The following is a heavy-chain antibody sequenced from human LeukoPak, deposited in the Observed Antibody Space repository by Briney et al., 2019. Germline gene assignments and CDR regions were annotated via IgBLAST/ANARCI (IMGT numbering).Heavy chain of an antibody. J-gene: IGHJ4*02. D-gene: IGHD2-2*01. CDR3: ARVYCSSTSCYYFDY. Sequence: SETLSLTCTVSGGSVSSGNYYWSWVRQPPGKGLEWIGYIYYSGSTNYNPSLKSRVTISLDTSKNQFSLKVSSVTAADTAVYYCARVYCSSTSCYYFDYWGQGTLVTVSS. CDR1: GGSVSSGNYY. CDR2: IYYSGST. V-gene: IGHV4-61*01.